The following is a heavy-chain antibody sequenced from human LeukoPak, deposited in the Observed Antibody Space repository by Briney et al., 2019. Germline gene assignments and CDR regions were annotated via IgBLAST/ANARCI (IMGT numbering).Heavy chain of an antibody. Sequence: KPSETLSLTCAVYGGSFSGYYWTWIRQPPGEGLEWIGEIHHSGRINYNPSLKSRVTISADTSNNHFSLKMNSVTAADTAVYYCSRGTDAYKCGNSWGQGTLVTVS. CDR3: SRGTDAYKCGNS. J-gene: IGHJ4*02. D-gene: IGHD5-24*01. V-gene: IGHV4-34*01. CDR2: IHHSGRI. CDR1: GGSFSGYY.